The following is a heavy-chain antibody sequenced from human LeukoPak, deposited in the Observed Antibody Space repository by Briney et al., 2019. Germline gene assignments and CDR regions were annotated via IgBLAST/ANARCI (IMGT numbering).Heavy chain of an antibody. J-gene: IGHJ4*02. V-gene: IGHV3-11*01. CDR1: GLTFRDYD. CDR3: AVVGNPPNDY. CDR2: ISSSDTTM. D-gene: IGHD4-23*01. Sequence: GGSLRLSCAASGLTFRDYDMTWIRQAPGKGLEWVSYISSSDTTMYNADSVKGRFTISRDNAKNSLYLQMNSLRAEDTAVYYCAVVGNPPNDYWGQGTLVTVSS.